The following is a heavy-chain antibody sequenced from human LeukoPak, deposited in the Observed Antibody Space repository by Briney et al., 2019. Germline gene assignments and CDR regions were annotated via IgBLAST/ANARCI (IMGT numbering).Heavy chain of an antibody. J-gene: IGHJ3*02. CDR1: GFSLSTSGMC. D-gene: IGHD3-22*01. V-gene: IGHV2-70*11. CDR2: IDWDDGK. Sequence: SGPTLVNPTQTLTLTCTFSGFSLSTSGMCVSWIRQPPGKALEWLARIDWDDGKYYSTSLKTRLTISKDTSKNQVVLTMTNMDPVDTATYYCARIWGNGYSAFDIWGQGTMVTVSS. CDR3: ARIWGNGYSAFDI.